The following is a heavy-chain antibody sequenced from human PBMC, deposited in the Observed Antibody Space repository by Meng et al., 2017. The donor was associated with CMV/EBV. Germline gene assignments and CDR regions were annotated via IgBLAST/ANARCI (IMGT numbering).Heavy chain of an antibody. D-gene: IGHD6-19*01. CDR3: ARDGGQWPGGSHYYCYYGMDV. Sequence: ASVTVSCKASGYTFTSYGISWLRQAPGQGLEWMGWISAYNGNTNYAQKLQGRVTMTTDTSTSTAYMEMRSLRSDDTAVYYCARDGGQWPGGSHYYCYYGMDVWGQGTTVTVSS. J-gene: IGHJ6*02. CDR2: ISAYNGNT. V-gene: IGHV1-18*01. CDR1: GYTFTSYG.